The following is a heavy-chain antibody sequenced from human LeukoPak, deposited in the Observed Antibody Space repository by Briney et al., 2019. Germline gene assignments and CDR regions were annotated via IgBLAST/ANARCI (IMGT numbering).Heavy chain of an antibody. Sequence: ASVKVSCMASGYTFTGYYMHWVRQAPGQGLEWMAWINPNSGGTNYAQKFQGRVTVTRDTSISTAYMELTRLTSDDTAVYYCARAPLGLPFDFWGQGTLVTVSS. CDR2: INPNSGGT. V-gene: IGHV1-2*02. CDR3: ARAPLGLPFDF. CDR1: GYTFTGYY. J-gene: IGHJ4*02.